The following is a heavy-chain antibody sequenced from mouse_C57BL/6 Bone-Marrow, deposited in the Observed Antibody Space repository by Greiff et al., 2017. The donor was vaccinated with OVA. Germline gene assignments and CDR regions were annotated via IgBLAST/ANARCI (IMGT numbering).Heavy chain of an antibody. V-gene: IGHV3-6*01. J-gene: IGHJ2*01. Sequence: EVQVVESGPGLVKPSQSLSLTCSVTGYSITSGYYWNWIRQFPGNKLEWMGYISYDGSNNYNPSLKNRISITRDTSKNQFFLKLNSVTTEDTATYYCASYGSSFDYWGQGTTLTVSS. D-gene: IGHD1-1*01. CDR1: GYSITSGYY. CDR3: ASYGSSFDY. CDR2: ISYDGSN.